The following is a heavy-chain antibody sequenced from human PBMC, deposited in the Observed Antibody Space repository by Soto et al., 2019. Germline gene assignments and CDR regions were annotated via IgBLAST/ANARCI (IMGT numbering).Heavy chain of an antibody. CDR3: ASQPVVVITQTPYYCYGMDV. D-gene: IGHD3-22*01. CDR1: GGSISSSSYY. CDR2: IYYSGST. V-gene: IGHV4-39*01. J-gene: IGHJ6*02. Sequence: SETLSLTCTVSGGSISSSSYYWGWIRQPPGKGLEWIGSIYYSGSTYYNPSLKSRVTISVDTSKNQFSLKLSSVTAADTAVYYCASQPVVVITQTPYYCYGMDVWGQGTTVTASS.